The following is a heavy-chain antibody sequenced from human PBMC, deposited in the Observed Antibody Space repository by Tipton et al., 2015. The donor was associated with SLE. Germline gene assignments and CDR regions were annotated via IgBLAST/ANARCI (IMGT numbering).Heavy chain of an antibody. V-gene: IGHV4-31*02. CDR2: VFSSGTT. J-gene: IGHJ4*02. CDR3: ARYFYDSSGVCLFDF. CDR1: GGSISSGRYY. Sequence: LRLSCNVSGGSISSGRYYWSWIRQHPGKGLEWIGYVFSSGTTYYNPSLKGRLSLSLDTSQNQLSLKLSSVTSADTAVYYCARYFYDSSGVCLFDFWGQGTLVTVSS. D-gene: IGHD3-22*01.